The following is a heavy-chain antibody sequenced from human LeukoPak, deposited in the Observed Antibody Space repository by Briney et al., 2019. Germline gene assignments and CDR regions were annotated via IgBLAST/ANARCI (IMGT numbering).Heavy chain of an antibody. J-gene: IGHJ4*02. V-gene: IGHV3-23*01. CDR3: AKDRGNCSGGSCLYFDY. CDR2: ISGSGGST. CDR1: GFTFSSYA. D-gene: IGHD2-15*01. Sequence: GGSLRLSCAASGFTFSSYAMSWVRQAPGKGLEWVSAISGSGGSTYYADSVKGRFTISRDNSKNTLYLQMNSLRAEDTAMYYCAKDRGNCSGGSCLYFDYWGQGTLVTVSS.